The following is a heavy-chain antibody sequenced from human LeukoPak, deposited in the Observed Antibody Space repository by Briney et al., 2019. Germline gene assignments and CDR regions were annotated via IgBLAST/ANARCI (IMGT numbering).Heavy chain of an antibody. Sequence: GGTLRLSCAASGFTFSSYGMSWVRQAPGKGLEWVSAISGSGGSTYYADSVKGRFTISRDNSKNTLYLQMNSLRAEDTAVYYCARDPYYDFWSGYVFDYWGQGTLVTVSS. CDR2: ISGSGGST. J-gene: IGHJ4*02. CDR1: GFTFSSYG. D-gene: IGHD3-3*01. CDR3: ARDPYYDFWSGYVFDY. V-gene: IGHV3-23*01.